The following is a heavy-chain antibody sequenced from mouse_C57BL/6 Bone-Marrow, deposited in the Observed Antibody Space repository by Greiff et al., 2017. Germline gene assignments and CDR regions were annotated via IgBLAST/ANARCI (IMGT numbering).Heavy chain of an antibody. CDR2: FYPGSGSI. J-gene: IGHJ1*03. D-gene: IGHD1-1*01. Sequence: VQLQEPGAELVKPGASVKLSCKASGYTFTEYTIHWVKQRPGQGLEWIGWFYPGSGSIKYNEKFKDKATLTADKSSSTVYMEHSRLTSEDSAVYFCARHARISAVVATGYFDDWGTGTTVTVSS. CDR3: ARHARISAVVATGYFDD. CDR1: GYTFTEYT. V-gene: IGHV1-62-2*01.